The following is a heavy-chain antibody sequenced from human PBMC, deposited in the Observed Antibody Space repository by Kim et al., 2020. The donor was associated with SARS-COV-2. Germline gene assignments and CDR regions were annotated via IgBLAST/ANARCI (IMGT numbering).Heavy chain of an antibody. CDR3: ARDQIRWWKYGGGAFDI. CDR1: GFTFSSYW. Sequence: GGSLRLSCAASGFTFSSYWMSWVRQAPGKGLEWVANIKQDGSEKYYVDSVKGRFTISRDNAKNSLYLQMNSLRAEDTAVYYCARDQIRWWKYGGGAFDIWGQGTMVTVSS. D-gene: IGHD2-15*01. CDR2: IKQDGSEK. J-gene: IGHJ3*02. V-gene: IGHV3-7*03.